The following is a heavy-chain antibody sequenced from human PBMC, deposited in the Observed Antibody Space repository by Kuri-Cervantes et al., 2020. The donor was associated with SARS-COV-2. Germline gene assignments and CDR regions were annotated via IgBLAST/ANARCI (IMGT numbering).Heavy chain of an antibody. CDR2: ISSSSSTI. D-gene: IGHD3-3*01. J-gene: IGHJ4*02. CDR3: AKTIFGVVTPLYYFDY. CDR1: GFTFSSYS. Sequence: GGSLRLSCAASGFTFSSYSMNWVRQAPGKGLEWVSYISSSSSTIYYADSVKGRFTISRDNSKNTLYLQMNSLRAEDTAVYYCAKTIFGVVTPLYYFDYWGQGTLVTVSS. V-gene: IGHV3-48*01.